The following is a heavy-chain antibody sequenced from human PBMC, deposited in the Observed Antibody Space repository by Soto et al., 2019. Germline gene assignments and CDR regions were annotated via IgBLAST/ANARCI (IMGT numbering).Heavy chain of an antibody. Sequence: QVQLVQSGAEVKKPGSSVKVSCKAPGGTFSSYAISWVRQAPGQGLEWMGGIIPIFGTANYAQKFRGRVTITAYESTSTAYMELSSLRSEDTAVYYCARRRDYDSSGYWDLDIWGQGTMVTVSS. D-gene: IGHD3-22*01. CDR1: GGTFSSYA. J-gene: IGHJ3*02. V-gene: IGHV1-69*01. CDR2: IIPIFGTA. CDR3: ARRRDYDSSGYWDLDI.